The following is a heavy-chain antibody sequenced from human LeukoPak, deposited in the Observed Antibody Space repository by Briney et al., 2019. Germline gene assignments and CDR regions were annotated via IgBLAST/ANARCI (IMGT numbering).Heavy chain of an antibody. D-gene: IGHD1-26*01. Sequence: PGGSLRLSCAASGLTFSSYGMHWVRQAPGKGLEWVAVISYDGSNKYYADSVKGRFTISRDNSNNTLYLQMNSLRAEDTAVYYCAKDRRWELLLSPADYWGQGTLVTVSS. CDR1: GLTFSSYG. CDR3: AKDRRWELLLSPADY. V-gene: IGHV3-30*18. J-gene: IGHJ4*02. CDR2: ISYDGSNK.